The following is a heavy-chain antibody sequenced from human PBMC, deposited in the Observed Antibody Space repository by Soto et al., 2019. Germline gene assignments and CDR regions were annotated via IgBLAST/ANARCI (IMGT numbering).Heavy chain of an antibody. CDR3: ARQQVLRFLYYYGMDV. D-gene: IGHD3-3*01. V-gene: IGHV4-39*01. Sequence: KASETLSLTCTVSGGSISSSSYYWGWIRQPPGKGLEWIGSIYYSGSTYYNPSLKSRVTISVDTSKNQFSLKLSSVTAADTAVYYCARQQVLRFLYYYGMDVWGQGTTVTVSS. CDR1: GGSISSSSYY. CDR2: IYYSGST. J-gene: IGHJ6*02.